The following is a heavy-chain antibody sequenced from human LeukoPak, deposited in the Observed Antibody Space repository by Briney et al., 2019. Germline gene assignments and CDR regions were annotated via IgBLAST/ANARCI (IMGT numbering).Heavy chain of an antibody. V-gene: IGHV1-8*01. CDR2: MNPNSGNT. D-gene: IGHD4-11*01. CDR1: GYTFTSYD. J-gene: IGHJ4*02. CDR3: ARSRETYSNYRAGSFGSGHDY. Sequence: ASVKVSCKASGYTFTSYDINWVRQATGQGLEWMGWMNPNSGNTGYAQKFQGRVTMTRNTSISTAYMELSSLRSEDTAVYYCARSRETYSNYRAGSFGSGHDYWGQGTLVTVSS.